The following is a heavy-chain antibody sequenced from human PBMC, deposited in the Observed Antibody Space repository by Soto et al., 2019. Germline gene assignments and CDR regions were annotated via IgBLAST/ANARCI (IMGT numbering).Heavy chain of an antibody. CDR1: GFTFSSYW. Sequence: GGSLRLSCAASGFTFSSYWMSWVRQAPGKGLEWVANIKQDGGEKNYVDSVKGRFTISRDNSKNTLYLQMNSLRAEDTAVYYCARDGYCSGGSCYSVPVFDYWGQGTLVTVSS. J-gene: IGHJ4*02. CDR3: ARDGYCSGGSCYSVPVFDY. CDR2: IKQDGGEK. V-gene: IGHV3-7*01. D-gene: IGHD2-15*01.